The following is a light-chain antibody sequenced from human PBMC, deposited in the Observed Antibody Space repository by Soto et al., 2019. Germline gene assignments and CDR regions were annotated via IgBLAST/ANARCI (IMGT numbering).Light chain of an antibody. Sequence: ETVLTQSPGTVSLSPGERATLSCRTSQRVNNNLLAWYQQRPGQAPRLLIHGLFNMATGIPYRFSGSGSGTDFTLTISGLEPEDSAVYYCQHYDGSPRTFGQGTKLEI. CDR2: GLF. J-gene: IGKJ2*01. CDR3: QHYDGSPRT. V-gene: IGKV3-20*01. CDR1: QRVNNNL.